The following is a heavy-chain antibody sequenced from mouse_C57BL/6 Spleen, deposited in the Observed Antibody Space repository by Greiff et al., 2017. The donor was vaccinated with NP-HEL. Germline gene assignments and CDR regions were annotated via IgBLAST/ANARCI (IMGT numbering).Heavy chain of an antibody. Sequence: LKESGASVKISCKASGYAFSSYWMNWVKQRPGKGLEWIGQIYPGDGDTNYNGKFKGKATLTADKSSSTAYMQLSSLTSEDSAVYFCARDGLHYAMDYWGQGTSVTVSS. CDR1: GYAFSSYW. V-gene: IGHV1-80*01. D-gene: IGHD3-1*01. J-gene: IGHJ4*01. CDR2: IYPGDGDT. CDR3: ARDGLHYAMDY.